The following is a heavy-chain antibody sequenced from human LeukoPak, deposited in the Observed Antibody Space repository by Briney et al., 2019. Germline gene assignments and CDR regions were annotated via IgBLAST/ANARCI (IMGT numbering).Heavy chain of an antibody. D-gene: IGHD2-15*01. Sequence: GGSLRLSCAASGFTFSSYEMNRVRQAPGKGLEWVSYISSSGSTIYYADSVKGRFTISRDNAKNSLYLQMNSLRAEDTAVYYCARGQAASFDYWGQGTLVTVST. CDR3: ARGQAASFDY. CDR2: ISSSGSTI. V-gene: IGHV3-48*03. CDR1: GFTFSSYE. J-gene: IGHJ4*02.